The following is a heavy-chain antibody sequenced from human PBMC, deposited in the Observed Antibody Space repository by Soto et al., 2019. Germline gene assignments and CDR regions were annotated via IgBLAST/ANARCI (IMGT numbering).Heavy chain of an antibody. CDR3: ARASGRSKLLPYYFDP. CDR1: GYAFTTSA. CDR2: INPATGDT. J-gene: IGHJ5*02. V-gene: IGHV1-3*01. D-gene: IGHD3-10*01. Sequence: QVNLVQSGAEVQKPGASVRISCQASGYAFTTSAIHWVRQAPGQSLDWMGWINPATGDTKYSQNVRGRVTFALDTSATTAYMDLSSLTSHDTAVYYCARASGRSKLLPYYFDPWGQGTLVTVSS.